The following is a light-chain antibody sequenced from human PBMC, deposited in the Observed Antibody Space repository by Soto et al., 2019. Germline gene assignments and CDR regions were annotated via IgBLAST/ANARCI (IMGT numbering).Light chain of an antibody. J-gene: IGKJ1*01. CDR1: QSVSSTY. CDR3: QQYAGSPWT. Sequence: EIVLTQSPGALALSPGERATLSCRASQSVSSTYVAWYRQKPGQAPRLLIYGASSRATGIPDRISGSGSGTDFTLIISRLEPEDFAVYYCQQYAGSPWTFGQGTKVDI. CDR2: GAS. V-gene: IGKV3-20*01.